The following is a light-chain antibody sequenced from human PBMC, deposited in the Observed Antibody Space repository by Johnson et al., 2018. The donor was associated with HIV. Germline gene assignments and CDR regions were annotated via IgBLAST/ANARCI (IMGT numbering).Light chain of an antibody. CDR2: ENN. Sequence: QSVLTQPPSVSAAPGQKVTISCSGSSSNIGNNYVSWYQQLPGTAPKLLIYENNKRPSVIPDRFSGSKSGTSATLGITGLQTGDEAEYYCGTWDSSLSASYVFGTGTKVTVL. J-gene: IGLJ1*01. CDR1: SSNIGNNY. CDR3: GTWDSSLSASYV. V-gene: IGLV1-51*02.